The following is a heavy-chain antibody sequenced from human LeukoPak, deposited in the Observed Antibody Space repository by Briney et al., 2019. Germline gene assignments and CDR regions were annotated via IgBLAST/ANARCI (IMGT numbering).Heavy chain of an antibody. CDR2: ISGSGGST. V-gene: IGHV3-23*01. CDR3: TKECEYSSSSYYFDY. CDR1: GFTFSSYA. D-gene: IGHD6-6*01. Sequence: GGSLRLSCAASGFTFSSYAMSWVRQAPGKGLEWVSAISGSGGSTYYADSVKGRFTISRDNSKNTLYLQMNSLRAEDTAVYYCTKECEYSSSSYYFDYWGQGTLVTVSS. J-gene: IGHJ4*02.